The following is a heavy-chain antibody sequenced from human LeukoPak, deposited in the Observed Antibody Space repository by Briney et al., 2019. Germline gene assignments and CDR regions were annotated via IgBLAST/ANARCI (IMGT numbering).Heavy chain of an antibody. CDR3: ARGRTGYHAFDI. Sequence: ASVKVSCKASGYTFTSYGISWVRQAPGQGLEWMGWISAYNGNTNYAQKLQGRVTMTTDTSTSTAYMELSRLRSDDTAVYYCARGRTGYHAFDIWGQGTMVTVSS. J-gene: IGHJ3*02. D-gene: IGHD1-1*01. CDR2: ISAYNGNT. CDR1: GYTFTSYG. V-gene: IGHV1-18*01.